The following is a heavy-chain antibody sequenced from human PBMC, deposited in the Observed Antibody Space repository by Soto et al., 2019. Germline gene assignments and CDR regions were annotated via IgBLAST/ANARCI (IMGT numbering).Heavy chain of an antibody. CDR3: VRDGTKTLRDWFDP. D-gene: IGHD1-1*01. V-gene: IGHV4-30-4*01. CDR1: GGSISSGDYY. Sequence: SETLSLTCTVSGGSISSGDYYWSWIRQPPGKGLEWIGYIYYSGSTFYNPSLKNRVTISLDTSKKQFSLKLRSVTAADTAVYYCVRDGTKTLRDWFDPWGQGISVTVSS. CDR2: IYYSGST. J-gene: IGHJ5*02.